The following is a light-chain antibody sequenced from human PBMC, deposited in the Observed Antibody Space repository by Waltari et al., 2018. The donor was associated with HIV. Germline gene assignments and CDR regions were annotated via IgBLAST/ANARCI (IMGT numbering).Light chain of an antibody. J-gene: IGLJ3*02. Sequence: QSALTQPASVSGSPGQSITISCHGTSSDVGSYDLVSWYPQHPGKAPKLMIYEVSKRPSGVSNRFSGSKSGNTASLTISGLQAEDEADYYCCSYAGSSSWVFGGGTKLTVL. CDR3: CSYAGSSSWV. CDR2: EVS. CDR1: SSDVGSYDL. V-gene: IGLV2-23*02.